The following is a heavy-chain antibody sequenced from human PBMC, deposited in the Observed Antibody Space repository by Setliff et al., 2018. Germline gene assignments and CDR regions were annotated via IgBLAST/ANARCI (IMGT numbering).Heavy chain of an antibody. Sequence: PGGSLRLSCAASGFTFSTYRMHWVRQAPGKGLEWVAVIWDDGGNKYHADSVKGRFTISRDNSRSTLYLDLDSLRTEDTAIYYCAKDSTGRDAFDIWGHGTMVTVSS. CDR1: GFTFSTYR. CDR2: IWDDGGNK. J-gene: IGHJ3*02. CDR3: AKDSTGRDAFDI. V-gene: IGHV3-33*06.